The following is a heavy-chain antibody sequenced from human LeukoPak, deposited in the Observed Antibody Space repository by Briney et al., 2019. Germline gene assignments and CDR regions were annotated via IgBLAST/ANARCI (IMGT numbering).Heavy chain of an antibody. Sequence: ASVKVSCKASGYTFTSYGISWVRQAPGQGLEWMGWISAYNGNTNYAQKLQGRVTMTTDTSTSTAYMELRSLRSDDTAVYYCAREIEVGYCSGGSCWDYWGQGTLVTVSS. CDR1: GYTFTSYG. D-gene: IGHD2-15*01. J-gene: IGHJ4*02. CDR3: AREIEVGYCSGGSCWDY. V-gene: IGHV1-18*01. CDR2: ISAYNGNT.